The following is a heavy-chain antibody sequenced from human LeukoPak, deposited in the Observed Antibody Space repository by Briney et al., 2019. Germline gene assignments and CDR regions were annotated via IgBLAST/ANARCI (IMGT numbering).Heavy chain of an antibody. J-gene: IGHJ4*02. CDR1: GFTFSSYS. D-gene: IGHD3-10*01. CDR3: ARDGLSRGVSDY. CDR2: ISSSSSYI. V-gene: IGHV3-21*01. Sequence: PGGSLRLSCAASGFTFSSYSMNWVRQAPGKGLEWVSSISSSSSYIYYADSVKGRFTISRGNAKNSLYLQMNSLRAEDTAVYYCARDGLSRGVSDYWGQGTLVTVSS.